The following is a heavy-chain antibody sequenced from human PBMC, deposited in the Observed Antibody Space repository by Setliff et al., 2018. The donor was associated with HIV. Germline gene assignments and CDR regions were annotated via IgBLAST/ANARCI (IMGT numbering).Heavy chain of an antibody. Sequence: SETLSLTCAVYGESFSGFYWNWIRQPPGKGLEWIGSIYYSGSTYYNPSLKSRVTISVDTSKNHFSLKLTSVTAADTAVYYCARAEMATIVAFDIWGQGTMVTVSS. V-gene: IGHV4-34*01. J-gene: IGHJ3*02. CDR1: GESFSGFY. CDR2: IYYSGST. D-gene: IGHD5-12*01. CDR3: ARAEMATIVAFDI.